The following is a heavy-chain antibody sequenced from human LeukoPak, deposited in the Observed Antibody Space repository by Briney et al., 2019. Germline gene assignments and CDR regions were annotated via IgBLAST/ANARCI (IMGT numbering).Heavy chain of an antibody. Sequence: ASVKVSCKVSGYTLTELSMHWVRQAPGKGLEWMGGFDPEDGETIYAQKFQGRVTITRNTSISTAYMELSSLRSEDTAVYYCARGHPKYNWNYMSPWGQGTLVTVSS. D-gene: IGHD1-7*01. CDR1: GYTLTELS. CDR3: ARGHPKYNWNYMSP. CDR2: FDPEDGET. V-gene: IGHV1-24*01. J-gene: IGHJ5*02.